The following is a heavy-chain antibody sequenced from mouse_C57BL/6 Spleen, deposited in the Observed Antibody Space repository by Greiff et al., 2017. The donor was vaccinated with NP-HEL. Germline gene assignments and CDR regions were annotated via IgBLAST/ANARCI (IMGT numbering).Heavy chain of an antibody. CDR2: IRSKSNNYAT. CDR1: GFSFNTYA. J-gene: IGHJ1*03. CDR3: VRHDPFYYGSSYGYFDV. Sequence: EVQLVESGGGLVQPKGSLKLSCAASGFSFNTYAMNWVRQAPGKGLEWVARIRSKSNNYATYYADSVKDRFTISRDDSESMLYLQMNNLKTEDTAMYYCVRHDPFYYGSSYGYFDVWGTGTTVTVSS. D-gene: IGHD1-1*01. V-gene: IGHV10-1*01.